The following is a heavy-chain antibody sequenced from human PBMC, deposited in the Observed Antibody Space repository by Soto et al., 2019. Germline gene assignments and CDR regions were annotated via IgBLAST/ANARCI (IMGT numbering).Heavy chain of an antibody. D-gene: IGHD4-17*01. Sequence: PSETLSLTCTVSGGSISSYYWSWIRQPPGKGLEWIGYIYYSGSTNYNPSLKSRVTISVDTSKNQFSLKLSSVTAADTAVYYCAREEATVNKPLNYYYGMDVWGQGTTVTVSS. V-gene: IGHV4-59*12. CDR3: AREEATVNKPLNYYYGMDV. J-gene: IGHJ6*02. CDR2: IYYSGST. CDR1: GGSISSYY.